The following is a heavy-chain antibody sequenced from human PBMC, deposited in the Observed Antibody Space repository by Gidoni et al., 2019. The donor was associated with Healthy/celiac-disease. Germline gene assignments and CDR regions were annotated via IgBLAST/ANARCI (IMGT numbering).Heavy chain of an antibody. J-gene: IGHJ6*02. CDR2: IIPSGGST. Sequence: QVQLVQSGAEVKKPGASVKVSCKASGYTFTSYYMHWVRQAPGQGLEWMGIIIPSGGSTSYAQKFQGRVTMTRDTSTSTVYMELSSLRSEDTAVYYCARDVITGTTRYYYGRDVWGQGTTVTVSS. V-gene: IGHV1-46*03. CDR3: ARDVITGTTRYYYGRDV. CDR1: GYTFTSYY. D-gene: IGHD1-7*01.